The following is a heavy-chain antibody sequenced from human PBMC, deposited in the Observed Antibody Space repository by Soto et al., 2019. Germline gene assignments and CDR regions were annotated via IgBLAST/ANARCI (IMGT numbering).Heavy chain of an antibody. V-gene: IGHV4-59*01. Sequence: SETLSLTCTVSGGSISSYYWSWIRQPPGKGLEWIGYIYYSGSTNYNPSLKSRVTISVDMSKNQFSLKLSSVTAADTAVYYCARVRDLLGYCSGGSCPDAFDIWGQGTMVTVSS. D-gene: IGHD2-15*01. CDR2: IYYSGST. J-gene: IGHJ3*02. CDR1: GGSISSYY. CDR3: ARVRDLLGYCSGGSCPDAFDI.